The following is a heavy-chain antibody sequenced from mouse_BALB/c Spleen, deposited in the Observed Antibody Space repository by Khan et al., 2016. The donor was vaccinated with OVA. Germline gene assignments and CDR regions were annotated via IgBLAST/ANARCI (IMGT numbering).Heavy chain of an antibody. CDR2: INPNTGYT. Sequence: DVKLQESGPDLVKTGASVKISCKAYGYSFTAYYMNWVKQSHGKSLECIGRINPNTGYTNYNQKFKDKAILTVDTSSSTAYMEVRSLTSEDSAVYDCARGYDFFAYWGRGTLVTDSA. V-gene: IGHV1-26*01. CDR1: GYSFTAYY. D-gene: IGHD2-14*01. J-gene: IGHJ3*01. CDR3: ARGYDFFAY.